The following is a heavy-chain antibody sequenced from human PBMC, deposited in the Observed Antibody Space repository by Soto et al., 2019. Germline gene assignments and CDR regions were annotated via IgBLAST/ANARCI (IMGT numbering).Heavy chain of an antibody. CDR1: GGSISSGGYY. Sequence: LSRTCTVSGGSISSGGYYWSWIRQHPGKGLEWIGYIYYSGSTYYNPSLKSRVTISVDTSKNQFSLKLSSVTAADTAVYYCASMTTVTPPWFDPWGQGTLVTVSS. D-gene: IGHD4-4*01. J-gene: IGHJ5*02. CDR2: IYYSGST. V-gene: IGHV4-31*03. CDR3: ASMTTVTPPWFDP.